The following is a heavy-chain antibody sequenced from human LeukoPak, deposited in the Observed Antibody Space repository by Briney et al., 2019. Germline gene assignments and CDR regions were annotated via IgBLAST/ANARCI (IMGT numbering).Heavy chain of an antibody. Sequence: LVASVKVSCKVSGYSVMELSMHWVRQAPGKGLEWMGGFGPEDGETIYAQKFQGRVTMTEDTSTDTAYMELSSLRSEDTAVYYCATPGPDWGDAFDIWGQGTMVTVSS. CDR2: FGPEDGET. J-gene: IGHJ3*02. D-gene: IGHD3/OR15-3a*01. CDR1: GYSVMELS. CDR3: ATPGPDWGDAFDI. V-gene: IGHV1-24*01.